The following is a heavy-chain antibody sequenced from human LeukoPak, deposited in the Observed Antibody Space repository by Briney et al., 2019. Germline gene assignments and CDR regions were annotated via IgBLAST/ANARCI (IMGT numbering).Heavy chain of an antibody. Sequence: GGSLRLSCAASGFTVSSKYMSWVRQAPGKGLEWVSAISGSGGSTYYADSVKGRFAISRDNSKNTLYLQMNSLRVEDTAVYFCARDPNGDYIGTFDMWGRGTMVSVSS. CDR2: ISGSGGST. CDR1: GFTVSSKY. CDR3: ARDPNGDYIGTFDM. V-gene: IGHV3-23*01. D-gene: IGHD4-17*01. J-gene: IGHJ3*02.